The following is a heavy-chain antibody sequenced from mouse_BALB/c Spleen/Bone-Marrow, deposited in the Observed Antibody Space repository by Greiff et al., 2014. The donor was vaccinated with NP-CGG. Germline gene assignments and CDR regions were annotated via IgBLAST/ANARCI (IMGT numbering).Heavy chain of an antibody. J-gene: IGHJ2*01. CDR3: ARNHRGYYFDY. CDR1: GFSLSSYG. Sequence: QVQLQQSGPGLVQPSQSLSITCTVSGFSLSSYGVHWVRQSPGKGLEWLGVIWSGGSTDYNAAFISRLTISKDNSKSQVFFKMTSLQANDTAIYYCARNHRGYYFDYWGQGTTLTVSP. V-gene: IGHV2-2*02. CDR2: IWSGGST. D-gene: IGHD3-1*01.